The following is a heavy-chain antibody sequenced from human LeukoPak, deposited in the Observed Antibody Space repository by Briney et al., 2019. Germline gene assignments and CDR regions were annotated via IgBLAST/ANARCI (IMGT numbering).Heavy chain of an antibody. CDR1: GGSISSYY. D-gene: IGHD6-13*01. J-gene: IGHJ4*02. Sequence: PSETLSLTCTVSGGSISSYYWSWIRQPPGKGLEWIGYIYYSGSTNYNPSLKSRVTISVDTSKNQFSLRLSSVTAADTAVYYCARFIGYSSSSWFGFDYWGQGTLVTVSS. CDR2: IYYSGST. CDR3: ARFIGYSSSSWFGFDY. V-gene: IGHV4-59*08.